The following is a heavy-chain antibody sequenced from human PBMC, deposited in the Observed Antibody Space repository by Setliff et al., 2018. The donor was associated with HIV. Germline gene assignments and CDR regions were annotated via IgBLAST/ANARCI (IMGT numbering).Heavy chain of an antibody. Sequence: PSETLSLTCTVSGGSVSNSYCSWIRQPAGKGLQWIGRIYTSGSTNFNPSLKSRVTMSLDTSKNQFSLKLSSVTAADTAVYYCVQSGDSYYYFDYWGQGALVTVSS. CDR3: VQSGDSYYYFDY. D-gene: IGHD1-26*01. CDR1: GGSVSNSY. CDR2: IYTSGST. J-gene: IGHJ4*02. V-gene: IGHV4-4*07.